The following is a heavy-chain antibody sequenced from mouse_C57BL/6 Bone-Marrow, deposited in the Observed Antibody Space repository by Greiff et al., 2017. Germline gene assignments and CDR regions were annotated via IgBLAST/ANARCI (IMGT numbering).Heavy chain of an antibody. CDR3: ARLGYYFDY. Sequence: QVQLQQSGPELVKPGASVKISCKASGYAFSSSWMNWVKQRPGKGLEWIGRIYPGDGDTNYNGKLKGKATLTADKSSSTAYMQLSSLTSEDSAVYFCARLGYYFDYWGQGTTLTVSS. D-gene: IGHD2-2*01. CDR2: IYPGDGDT. J-gene: IGHJ2*01. CDR1: GYAFSSSW. V-gene: IGHV1-82*01.